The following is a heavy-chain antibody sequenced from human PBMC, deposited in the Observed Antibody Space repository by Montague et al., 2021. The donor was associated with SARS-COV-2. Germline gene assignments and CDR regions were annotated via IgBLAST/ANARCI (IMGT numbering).Heavy chain of an antibody. Sequence: SETLSLTRTLSGASFSGNYWTWLRQSPGKGLEWMGEVNSGGSTNXNPSYKSRVAISVDTSKNQFSLSLRSLTAADTATYFCARSHYGDYFDFWGHGTQVTVSS. CDR3: ARSHYGDYFDF. J-gene: IGHJ4*01. CDR2: VNSGGST. V-gene: IGHV4-34*01. CDR1: GASFSGNY. D-gene: IGHD4-17*01.